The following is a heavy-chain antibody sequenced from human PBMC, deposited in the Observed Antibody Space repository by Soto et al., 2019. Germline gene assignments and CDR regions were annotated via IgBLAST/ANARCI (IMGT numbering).Heavy chain of an antibody. Sequence: EVQLVESGGGLVQPGGSRSLSCAASGFTLSSFWMTWVRQAPGKGLEWLANIKQDGSEKYYVDSVKGRFTISRDNAKNSLYLQMNSLRAEDTAVYYCVRGSGYSSSPFDYWGQGTLVTVSS. J-gene: IGHJ4*02. CDR2: IKQDGSEK. CDR3: VRGSGYSSSPFDY. D-gene: IGHD6-13*01. V-gene: IGHV3-7*04. CDR1: GFTLSSFW.